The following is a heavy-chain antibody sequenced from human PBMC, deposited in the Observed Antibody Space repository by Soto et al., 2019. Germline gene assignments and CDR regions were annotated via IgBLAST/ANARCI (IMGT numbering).Heavy chain of an antibody. CDR3: ARGARNWAAAAPFHY. J-gene: IGHJ4*02. V-gene: IGHV1-18*01. D-gene: IGHD6-13*01. CDR2: ISAYNGNT. CDR1: GYTFTSYG. Sequence: ASVKVSCKASGYTFTSYGISWVRQAPGQGLEWMGWISAYNGNTNYAQKLQGRVTMTTDTSTSTAYMELRSLRSDDTAVYYCARGARNWAAAAPFHYWGQGTLVTVSS.